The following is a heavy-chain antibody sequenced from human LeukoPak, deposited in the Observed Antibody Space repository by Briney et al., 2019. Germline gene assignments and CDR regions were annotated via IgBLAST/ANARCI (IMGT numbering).Heavy chain of an antibody. CDR3: AREAYYDSSSYYFDY. CDR1: DGSINSYY. Sequence: SETLSLTCSVSDGSINSYYWNWIRRPPGKGLEWIGYIYYNGNTNYSPSLKSRVTMSVDTSKNLFSLKVSSVTAADTAVYYCAREAYYDSSSYYFDYWGQGTLVTVSS. D-gene: IGHD3-22*01. J-gene: IGHJ4*02. V-gene: IGHV4-59*01. CDR2: IYYNGNT.